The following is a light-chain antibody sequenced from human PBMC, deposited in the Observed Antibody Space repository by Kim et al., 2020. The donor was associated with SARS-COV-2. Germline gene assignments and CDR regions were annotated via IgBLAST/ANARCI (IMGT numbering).Light chain of an antibody. V-gene: IGKV1-39*01. Sequence: DIQMTQSPSSLSASVGDRVTITCRTTQSISSHLNWYQQKPGRAPKRLISAASTLQGGIPARFSGSGSETDFTLTISSLQPEDFATYYFQQSYISPFTFGPGTKVDIK. CDR3: QQSYISPFT. CDR1: QSISSH. J-gene: IGKJ3*01. CDR2: AAS.